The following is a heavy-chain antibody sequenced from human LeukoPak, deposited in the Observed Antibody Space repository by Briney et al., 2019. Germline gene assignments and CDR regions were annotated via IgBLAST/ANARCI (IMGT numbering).Heavy chain of an antibody. D-gene: IGHD1-26*01. V-gene: IGHV3-30*17. CDR2: ISHDGDNK. Sequence: GRSLRLSCAASSFTFSSYAMHWVRQAPGKGLEWVAIISHDGDNKFYADSVKGRFTTSRDNSKNTLYLQMNSLRAEDTAVYYCARDLIVGATTLSAGAEYFQHWGQGTLVTVSS. CDR1: SFTFSSYA. CDR3: ARDLIVGATTLSAGAEYFQH. J-gene: IGHJ1*01.